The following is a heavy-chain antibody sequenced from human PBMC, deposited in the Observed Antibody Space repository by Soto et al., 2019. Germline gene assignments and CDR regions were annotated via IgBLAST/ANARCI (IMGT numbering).Heavy chain of an antibody. J-gene: IGHJ6*02. D-gene: IGHD6-6*01. CDR3: ARVSSGSSSVWDYYYYGMDV. CDR2: IIPIFGTA. Sequence: VASVKVSCKASGGTFSSYAISWVRQAPGQGLEWMGGIIPIFGTANYAQKFQGRVTITADKSTSTAYMELSSLRSEDTAVYYCARVSSGSSSVWDYYYYGMDVWGQGTTVTVSS. CDR1: GGTFSSYA. V-gene: IGHV1-69*06.